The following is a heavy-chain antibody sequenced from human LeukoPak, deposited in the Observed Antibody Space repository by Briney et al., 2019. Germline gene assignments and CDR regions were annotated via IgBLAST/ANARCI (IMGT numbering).Heavy chain of an antibody. J-gene: IGHJ4*02. D-gene: IGHD3-22*01. CDR1: GFTFSSYG. Sequence: GGTLRLSCAASGFTFSSYGMSWVRQAPGKGLEWVSAISGSGGSTYYADSVKGRFTISRDNSKNTLYLQMNSLRAEGTAVYYCAKDPTYYYDSSGYRAGGGQGTLVTVSS. V-gene: IGHV3-23*01. CDR2: ISGSGGST. CDR3: AKDPTYYYDSSGYRAG.